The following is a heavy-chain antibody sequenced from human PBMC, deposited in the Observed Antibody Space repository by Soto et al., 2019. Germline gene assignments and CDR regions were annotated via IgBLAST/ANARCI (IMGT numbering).Heavy chain of an antibody. J-gene: IGHJ6*02. CDR1: GFTFSSYG. V-gene: IGHV3-30*18. D-gene: IGHD4-17*01. CDR3: AKDKRAVTTFSYYYVMDV. CDR2: ISYDGSNK. Sequence: QVQLVESGGGVVQPGRSLRLSCAASGFTFSSYGMHWVRQAPGKGLEWVAVISYDGSNKYYADSVKGRFNISRDNSKNTLYLQMNSLRAEDTAVYYCAKDKRAVTTFSYYYVMDVWGQGTTVTVSS.